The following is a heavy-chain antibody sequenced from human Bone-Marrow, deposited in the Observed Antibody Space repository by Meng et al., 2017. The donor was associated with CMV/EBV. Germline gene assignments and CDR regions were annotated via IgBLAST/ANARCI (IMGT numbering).Heavy chain of an antibody. V-gene: IGHV1-69*04. CDR2: IIPLLGLV. Sequence: SVKVSCKASGYTFTSYDINWVRQAPGQGLEWMGRIIPLLGLVNYAQKFQGRVTITAYKSMSIAYMELSSLRFEDTAVYYCATGEETGARDTFDIWGQGTVVTVSS. CDR1: GYTFTSYD. J-gene: IGHJ3*02. D-gene: IGHD7-27*01. CDR3: ATGEETGARDTFDI.